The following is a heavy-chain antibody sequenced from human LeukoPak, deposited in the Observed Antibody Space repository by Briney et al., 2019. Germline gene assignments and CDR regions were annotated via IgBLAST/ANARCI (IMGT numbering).Heavy chain of an antibody. J-gene: IGHJ4*02. V-gene: IGHV3-7*01. Sequence: GGSLRLSCAASEFTFSGYWMNWVRQAPGEGPEWVANINQDGSEKHYVDPVKGRFTISRDNAKNSLFLQMNSLRVEDTAVFYCARDGFVGAADYWGQGTLVTVSS. D-gene: IGHD6-13*01. CDR1: EFTFSGYW. CDR2: INQDGSEK. CDR3: ARDGFVGAADY.